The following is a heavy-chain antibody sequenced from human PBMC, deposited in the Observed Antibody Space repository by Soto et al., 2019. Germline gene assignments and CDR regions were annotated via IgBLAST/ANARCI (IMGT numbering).Heavy chain of an antibody. CDR1: GYTFTGYY. J-gene: IGHJ5*02. D-gene: IGHD2-2*01. V-gene: IGHV1-2*04. CDR2: INPNSGVT. CDR3: ARGGYCSSSTSCLGYWFDP. Sequence: ASVKVSCKASGYTFTGYYMHWVRQAPGQGLEWMGWINPNSGVTNYAQKFQGWVTMTRDTSISTAYMELSRLRSDDTAVYYCARGGYCSSSTSCLGYWFDPWGQGTLVTVSS.